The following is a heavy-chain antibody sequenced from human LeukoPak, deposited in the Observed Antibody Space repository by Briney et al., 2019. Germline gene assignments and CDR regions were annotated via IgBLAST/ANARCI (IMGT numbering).Heavy chain of an antibody. J-gene: IGHJ6*03. CDR2: IYYSGST. D-gene: IGHD3-9*01. CDR1: GGSISSSSYY. V-gene: IGHV4-39*01. Sequence: PSETLSLTCTVSGGSISSSSYYWGWIRQPPGKGLEWIGSIYYSGSTYYNPSLKRRVTISVDTSKNQFSLKLSSVTAADTAVYYCARLRFYDILTGYYQYYYYYYYMDVWGKGTTVTVSS. CDR3: ARLRFYDILTGYYQYYYYYYYMDV.